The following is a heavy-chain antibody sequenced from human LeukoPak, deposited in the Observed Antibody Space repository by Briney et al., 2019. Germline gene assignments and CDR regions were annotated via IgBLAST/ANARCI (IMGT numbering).Heavy chain of an antibody. CDR1: GGSFSGYY. Sequence: SETLSLTCAVYGGSFSGYYWSWIRQPPGKGLEWIGEINHSGSTNHNPSLKSRVTISVDTSKNQFSLKLSSVTAADTAVYYCARGGKYWGQGTLVTVSS. CDR2: INHSGST. D-gene: IGHD4-23*01. CDR3: ARGGKY. J-gene: IGHJ4*02. V-gene: IGHV4-34*01.